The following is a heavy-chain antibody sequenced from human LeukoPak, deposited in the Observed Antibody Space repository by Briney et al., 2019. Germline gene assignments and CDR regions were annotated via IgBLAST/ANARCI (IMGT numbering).Heavy chain of an antibody. CDR1: GYSISSGCY. Sequence: SETLSLTCAVSGYSISSGCYWGWIRQPPGKGLEWIGSIHHSGNTYYNPSLKSRVTISVDTSKNQFSLKLTSVTAADTAVYYCASRVVPGATYYFHYWGQGILVTVSS. CDR3: ASRVVPGATYYFHY. CDR2: IHHSGNT. D-gene: IGHD2-2*01. J-gene: IGHJ4*02. V-gene: IGHV4-38-2*01.